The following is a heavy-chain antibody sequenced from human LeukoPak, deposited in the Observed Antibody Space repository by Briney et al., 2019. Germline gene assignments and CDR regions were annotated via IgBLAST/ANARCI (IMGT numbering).Heavy chain of an antibody. Sequence: GESLKISCKGPEYDFANYWIGWVRQTPGGGLEWMGIAHPATSIIHYGPSFQGQVTISFDGSLSTAYLQWTSLKASDSGMYFCARRKFYDTYLDPWGRGTLVTVSS. CDR1: EYDFANYW. CDR2: AHPATSII. D-gene: IGHD2/OR15-2a*01. CDR3: ARRKFYDTYLDP. J-gene: IGHJ5*02. V-gene: IGHV5-51*01.